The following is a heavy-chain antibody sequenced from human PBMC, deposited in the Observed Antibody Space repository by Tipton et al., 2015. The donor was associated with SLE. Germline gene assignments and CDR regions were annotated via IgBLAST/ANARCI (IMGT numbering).Heavy chain of an antibody. D-gene: IGHD3-22*01. CDR1: GGSISGYY. CDR3: ARDEYRYDTTGYHLLGHFDF. Sequence: TLSLTCTVSGGSISGYYWTWIRQPPGEGLEWIGYIHYSGSPNYNPSLKSRVTISVDTSKNQFSLNLSSVTAADTAVYYCARDEYRYDTTGYHLLGHFDFWGQGTLVTVSS. CDR2: IHYSGSP. J-gene: IGHJ4*02. V-gene: IGHV4-59*12.